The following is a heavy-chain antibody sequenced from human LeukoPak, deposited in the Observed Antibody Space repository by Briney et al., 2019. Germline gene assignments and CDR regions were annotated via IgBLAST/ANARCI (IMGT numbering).Heavy chain of an antibody. J-gene: IGHJ4*02. V-gene: IGHV3-21*01. D-gene: IGHD3-9*01. CDR1: GFTFSSYS. Sequence: GGSLRLSCAASGFTFSSYSMNWVRQAPGNGLEWVSSISSSSSYIYYADSVKGRFTISRDNAKNSLYLQMNSLRAEDTALFFREKTAYDILTGSSGLFDYWGQGTLVTVSS. CDR3: EKTAYDILTGSSGLFDY. CDR2: ISSSSSYI.